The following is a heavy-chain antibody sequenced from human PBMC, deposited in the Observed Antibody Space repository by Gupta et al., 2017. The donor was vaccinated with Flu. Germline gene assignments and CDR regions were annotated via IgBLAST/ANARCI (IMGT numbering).Heavy chain of an antibody. CDR3: ARYDSGGYALEY. V-gene: IGHV4-59*07. CDR1: GGSTNGYY. CDR2: IYYSGRT. Sequence: QVQLQESGPALVKPSDTLSLTCTVSGGSTNGYYCGWIRQPPGKGLEWIGYIYYSGRTKYNPSLKSRVAMSVDTSQNHFSLKMNSVTAADTAVYYCARYDSGGYALEYWGQGTLVTVSS. J-gene: IGHJ4*02. D-gene: IGHD3-22*01.